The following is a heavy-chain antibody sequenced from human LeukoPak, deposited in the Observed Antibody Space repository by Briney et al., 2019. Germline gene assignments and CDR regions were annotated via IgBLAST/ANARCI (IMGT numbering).Heavy chain of an antibody. CDR3: ARGYDLGYCSGGSCPDAFDI. V-gene: IGHV4-59*01. CDR1: GGSISSYY. J-gene: IGHJ3*02. D-gene: IGHD2-15*01. CDR2: IYYSGST. Sequence: SETLSLTCTVSGGSISSYYWSWIRQPPGKGLEWIGYIYYSGSTNYNPSLKSRVTISVDTSKNQFSLKLSSVTAADTAVYYCARGYDLGYCSGGSCPDAFDIWGQGTMVTVSS.